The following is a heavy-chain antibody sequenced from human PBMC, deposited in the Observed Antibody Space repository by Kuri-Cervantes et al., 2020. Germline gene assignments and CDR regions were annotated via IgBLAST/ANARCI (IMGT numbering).Heavy chain of an antibody. J-gene: IGHJ4*02. CDR2: IKQDGSQN. CDR3: AKGMYYYDSSGYLGSGFDY. CDR1: GFIFKSHW. D-gene: IGHD3-22*01. Sequence: GGSLRLSCAASGFIFKSHWMSWVRQAPGKGLEWVANIKQDGSQNFYGDSVEGRFAISRDNARNALYLDMNGLRAEDTAVYYCAKGMYYYDSSGYLGSGFDYWGQGTLVTVSS. V-gene: IGHV3-7*01.